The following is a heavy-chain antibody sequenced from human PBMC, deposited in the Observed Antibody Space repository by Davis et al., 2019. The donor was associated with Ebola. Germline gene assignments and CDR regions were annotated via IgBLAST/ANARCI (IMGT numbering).Heavy chain of an antibody. V-gene: IGHV3-30*18. J-gene: IGHJ3*02. CDR3: AKVGRQRLVRDGFDI. Sequence: PGGSLRLSCEASGFIFSNYGMYWVRQAPGKGLEWVAVISYAGTNEYYPDSVKGRFTISRDNSKNMVYLQMNSLRTEDTALYYCAKVGRQRLVRDGFDIWGQGTMVTVSS. CDR1: GFIFSNYG. D-gene: IGHD6-13*01. CDR2: ISYAGTNE.